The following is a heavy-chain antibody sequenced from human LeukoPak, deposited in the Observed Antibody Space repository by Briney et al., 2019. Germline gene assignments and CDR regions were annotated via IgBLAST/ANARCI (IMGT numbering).Heavy chain of an antibody. D-gene: IGHD3-16*01. Sequence: PSETLSLTCTASGGSLINYDWCWFRQPPRKGLEWIGYIFYNGVTYYNPSLKSRVTISVDTSNNQFSLNLNSVTAADTSVYLCPRHDIEPVMRRGFDFWGQGTLVTVSS. J-gene: IGHJ4*02. CDR2: IFYNGVT. CDR1: GGSLINYD. V-gene: IGHV4-59*08. CDR3: PRHDIEPVMRRGFDF.